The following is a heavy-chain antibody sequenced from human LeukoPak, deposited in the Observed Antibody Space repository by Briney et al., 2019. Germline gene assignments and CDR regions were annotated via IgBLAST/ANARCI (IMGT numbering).Heavy chain of an antibody. CDR1: GFTFDDYA. CDR2: ISWNSGSI. D-gene: IGHD1-26*01. Sequence: GRSLRLSCAASGFTFDDYAMHWVRQAPGKGLEWVSGISWNSGSIGYADSVKGRFTISRDNAKNSLYLQMNSLRAEDTALYYCAKGGPIVGATSYYFDYWGHGTLVTVSS. CDR3: AKGGPIVGATSYYFDY. J-gene: IGHJ4*01. V-gene: IGHV3-9*01.